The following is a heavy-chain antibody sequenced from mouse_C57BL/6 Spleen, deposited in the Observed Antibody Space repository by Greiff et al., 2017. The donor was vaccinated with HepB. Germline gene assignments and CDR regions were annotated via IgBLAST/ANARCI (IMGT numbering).Heavy chain of an antibody. Sequence: VKLQQSGPGLVQPSQSLSITCTVSGFSLTSYGVHWVRQSPGKGLEWLGVIWSGGSTDYNAAFISRLSISKDNSKSQVFFKMNSLQADDTAIYYCARRGIYYGNYDYAMDYWGQGTSVTVSS. D-gene: IGHD2-1*01. CDR2: IWSGGST. CDR3: ARRGIYYGNYDYAMDY. J-gene: IGHJ4*01. CDR1: GFSLTSYG. V-gene: IGHV2-2*01.